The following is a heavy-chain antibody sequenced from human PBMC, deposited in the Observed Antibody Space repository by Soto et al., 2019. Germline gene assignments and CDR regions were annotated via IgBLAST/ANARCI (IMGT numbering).Heavy chain of an antibody. D-gene: IGHD3-22*01. CDR1: GFIFDDYA. J-gene: IGHJ3*02. V-gene: IGHV3-9*01. CDR2: ISWNSISI. CDR3: VKDMMAPYDHDSSGPEDAFDI. Sequence: EVQLVESGGGLVQPGRSLRLSCAASGFIFDDYAMHWVRQAPGKGLEWVAGISWNSISIVYADSVKGRFTISRDNAENSLYLQMNSLRVEDTALYYCVKDMMAPYDHDSSGPEDAFDIWGRGTMVTVSS.